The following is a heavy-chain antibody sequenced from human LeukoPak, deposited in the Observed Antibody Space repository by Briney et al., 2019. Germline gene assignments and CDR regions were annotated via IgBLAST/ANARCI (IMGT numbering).Heavy chain of an antibody. V-gene: IGHV5-51*01. CDR1: GYSFTSYW. J-gene: IGHJ5*02. CDR3: ARGYCSGGSCYTQTFNWFDP. CDR2: IYPGDSDT. D-gene: IGHD2-15*01. Sequence: GESLKISCKGSGYSFTSYWIGWVCQMPGKGLEWMGIIYPGDSDTRYSPSFQGQVTISADKSISTAYLQWSSLKASDTAMYYCARGYCSGGSCYTQTFNWFDPWGQGTLVTVSS.